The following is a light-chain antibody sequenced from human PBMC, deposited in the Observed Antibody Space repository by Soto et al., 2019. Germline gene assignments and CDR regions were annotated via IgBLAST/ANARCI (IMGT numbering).Light chain of an antibody. CDR1: SGHSNHA. V-gene: IGLV4-69*01. CDR2: LNSDGSH. J-gene: IGLJ2*01. Sequence: QSVLTQSPSASASLGASVKLTCTLSSGHSNHAIAWHQQQSGKGPRYLMKLNSDGSHSKGDGIPDRFSGSSSGAERYLTISSLQSEDEADYYCQTWGSGIVVFGGGTKLTVL. CDR3: QTWGSGIVV.